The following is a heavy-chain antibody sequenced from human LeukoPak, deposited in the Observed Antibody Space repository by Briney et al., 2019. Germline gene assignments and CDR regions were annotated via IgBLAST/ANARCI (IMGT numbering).Heavy chain of an antibody. J-gene: IGHJ6*03. V-gene: IGHV3-48*04. CDR2: IHNSGSTI. CDR1: GFTVSSNY. Sequence: PGGSLRLSCAASGFTVSSNYMNWVRQAPGKGLEWVSYIHNSGSTIYYADSVKGRFTISRDNVKNSLYLQMNTLRVEDTALYYCAKSRNFYYYFMEVSGRGTKVTISS. CDR3: AKSRNFYYYFMEV.